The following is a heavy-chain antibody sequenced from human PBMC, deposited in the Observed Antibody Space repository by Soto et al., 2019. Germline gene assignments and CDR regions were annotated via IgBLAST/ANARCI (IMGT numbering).Heavy chain of an antibody. J-gene: IGHJ4*02. CDR1: GFTFSSST. Sequence: PGGTLRLSCAASGFTFSSSTMYWIRQAPGPGLEWVSSISSTSTYIYYAPSVRGRFTYSRDNAKNSLYLQMNGLRAEDTAVYYCARVGSPGYCSGGYCPPPDYWGQGTLVTVSS. D-gene: IGHD2-15*01. CDR3: ARVGSPGYCSGGYCPPPDY. V-gene: IGHV3-21*01. CDR2: ISSTSTYI.